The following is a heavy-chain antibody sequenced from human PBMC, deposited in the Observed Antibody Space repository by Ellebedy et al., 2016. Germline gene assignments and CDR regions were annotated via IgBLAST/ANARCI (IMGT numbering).Heavy chain of an antibody. Sequence: SETLSLTXTVSGGSISSYYWSWIRQPPGKGLEWIGYIYYSGSTNYNPSLKSRVTISVDTSKNQFSLKLSSVTAADTAVYYCARSAVTMVRGVLDAFDIWGQGTMVTVSS. J-gene: IGHJ3*02. V-gene: IGHV4-59*13. CDR1: GGSISSYY. D-gene: IGHD3-10*01. CDR3: ARSAVTMVRGVLDAFDI. CDR2: IYYSGST.